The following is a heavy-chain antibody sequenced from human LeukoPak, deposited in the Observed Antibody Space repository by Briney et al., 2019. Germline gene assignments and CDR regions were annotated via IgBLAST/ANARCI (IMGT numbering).Heavy chain of an antibody. D-gene: IGHD6-13*01. V-gene: IGHV4-61*01. Sequence: PSETLSLTCSVSGGAVNSGSYYWTWIRQPPGKGLEWIGYISYSGSTIYNPSLKSRVTISVDTSKNQFSLRLGSVTAAETAVYYCARGWSSSWTGYYFDYWGQGALLTVSS. CDR3: ARGWSSSWTGYYFDY. CDR2: ISYSGST. J-gene: IGHJ4*02. CDR1: GGAVNSGSYY.